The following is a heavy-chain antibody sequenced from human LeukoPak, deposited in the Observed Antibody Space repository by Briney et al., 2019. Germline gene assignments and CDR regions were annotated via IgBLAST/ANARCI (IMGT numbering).Heavy chain of an antibody. J-gene: IGHJ4*02. V-gene: IGHV3-11*01. CDR2: ISSSGSTI. Sequence: GGSLRLSCAASGFTFSDYYMSWIRQAPGKGLEWVSYISSSGSTIYYADSVKGRFTISRDNSKNTLYLQMNSLRAEDTAVYYCAKDRDDYGDYTFDYWGQGTLVTVSS. CDR3: AKDRDDYGDYTFDY. D-gene: IGHD4-17*01. CDR1: GFTFSDYY.